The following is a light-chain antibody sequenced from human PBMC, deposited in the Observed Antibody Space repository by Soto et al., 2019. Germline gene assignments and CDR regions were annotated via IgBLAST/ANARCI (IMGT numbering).Light chain of an antibody. CDR3: QQYGSSSMT. J-gene: IGKJ5*01. CDR2: GAS. CDR1: QSVSGNY. Sequence: EFVLTQSPGTLSLSPGERTTLSCWASQSVSGNYLAWYQHKPGQAPRLLIYGASSRATGISDRFSGSVSGTGFTLAISRLEPEDFAVYCCQQYGSSSMTFGQGTRLAIK. V-gene: IGKV3-20*01.